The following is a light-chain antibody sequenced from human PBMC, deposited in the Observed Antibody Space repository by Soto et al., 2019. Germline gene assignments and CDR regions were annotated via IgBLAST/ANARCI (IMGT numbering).Light chain of an antibody. CDR3: QQSYSTWWT. CDR1: QSIRTY. Sequence: DIQMTPSPSSLSGSIGDRVTITCRASQSIRTYLNWYQQKPGKAPKLLIYAASSLQSGVPSRFSGSGSGTDFTLTISSLQPEDFATYYCQQSYSTWWTFGQGTKVDI. CDR2: AAS. J-gene: IGKJ1*01. V-gene: IGKV1-39*01.